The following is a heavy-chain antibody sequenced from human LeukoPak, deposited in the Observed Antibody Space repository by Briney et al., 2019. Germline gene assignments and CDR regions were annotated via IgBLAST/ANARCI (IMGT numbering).Heavy chain of an antibody. Sequence: SETLSLTCTVSGGSISSYYWSWIRQPPGQGLEWIGYINYSGSTNYNPSLKSRVTISVDTSKNQFSLKVSSVTAADTAVYYCARGDCSSTICYSPMDVWGKGTTVTVSS. J-gene: IGHJ6*03. CDR3: ARGDCSSTICYSPMDV. V-gene: IGHV4-59*08. CDR2: INYSGST. CDR1: GGSISSYY. D-gene: IGHD2-2*01.